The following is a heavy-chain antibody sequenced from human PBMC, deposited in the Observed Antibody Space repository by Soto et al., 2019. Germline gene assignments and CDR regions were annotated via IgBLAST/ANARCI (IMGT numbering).Heavy chain of an antibody. J-gene: IGHJ4*02. V-gene: IGHV1-69*13. CDR2: IIPIFGTA. Sequence: ASVKVSCKASGGTFSSYAISWVRQAPGQGLEWMGGIIPIFGTANYAQKFQGRVTITADESTSTAYMELSSLRSEDTAVYYCASGVVTLYYFDYWGQGTLVTVSS. D-gene: IGHD3-3*01. CDR3: ASGVVTLYYFDY. CDR1: GGTFSSYA.